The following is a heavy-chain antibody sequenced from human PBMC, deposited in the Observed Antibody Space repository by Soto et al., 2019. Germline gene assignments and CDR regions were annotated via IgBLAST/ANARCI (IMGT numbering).Heavy chain of an antibody. CDR2: IYYSGST. D-gene: IGHD2-8*01. V-gene: IGHV4-59*01. Sequence: KASETLSLTCTASGGSISSYYWSWIRQPPGKGLEWIGYIYYSGSTNYNPSLKSRVTISVDTSKNQFSLKLSSVTAADTAVYYCARERGLGYCTNGVCYPEGRVAGMIYYFDYWGQGTLVTVSS. CDR1: GGSISSYY. J-gene: IGHJ4*02. CDR3: ARERGLGYCTNGVCYPEGRVAGMIYYFDY.